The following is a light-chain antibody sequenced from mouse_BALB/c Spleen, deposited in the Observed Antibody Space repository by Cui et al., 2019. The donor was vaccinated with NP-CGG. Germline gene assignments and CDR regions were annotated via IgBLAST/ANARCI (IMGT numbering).Light chain of an antibody. CDR3: ALWYSNHWV. CDR2: GTN. Sequence: VVPHASALTTSPGETVTLTCRSNTGAVTTSNYANWVQEKPDHLFTGLIGGTNNRAPGVPARFSGSLIGDKAALTITGAQTEDEAIYFCALWYSNHWVFGGGTKLTVL. V-gene: IGLV1*01. J-gene: IGLJ1*01. CDR1: TGAVTTSNY.